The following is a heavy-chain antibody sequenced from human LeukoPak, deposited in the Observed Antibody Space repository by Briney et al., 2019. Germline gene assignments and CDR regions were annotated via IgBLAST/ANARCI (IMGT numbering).Heavy chain of an antibody. CDR2: ISSTSSTI. CDR1: GFTFSSFS. CDR3: ARAHPGDYSDFQFDY. J-gene: IGHJ4*02. V-gene: IGHV3-48*01. Sequence: GGSLRLSCAASGFTFSSFSMNWVRQAPGKGLEWVSYISSTSSTIYYADSVKCRFTISRDNAKSSLYLQMNSLRAEDTAVYYCARAHPGDYSDFQFDYWGQGTLVTASS. D-gene: IGHD4-11*01.